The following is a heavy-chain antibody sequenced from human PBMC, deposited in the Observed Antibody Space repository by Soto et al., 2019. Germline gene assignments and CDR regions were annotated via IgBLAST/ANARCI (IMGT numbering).Heavy chain of an antibody. CDR3: ASESVVVAAKVYYGMDV. J-gene: IGHJ6*02. CDR2: ISSSSSTI. V-gene: IGHV3-48*02. Sequence: EVQLVESGGGLVQPGGSLRLSCAASGFTFSSYSMNWVRQAPGKGLEWVSYISSSSSTIYYADSVKGRFTISRDNAKNSLYLQMNSLRDEDTAVYYCASESVVVAAKVYYGMDVWGQGTTVTVSS. CDR1: GFTFSSYS. D-gene: IGHD2-15*01.